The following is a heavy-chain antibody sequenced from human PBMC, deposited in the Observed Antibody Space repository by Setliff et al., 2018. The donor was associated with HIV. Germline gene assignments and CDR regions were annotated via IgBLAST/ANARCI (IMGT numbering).Heavy chain of an antibody. CDR3: ARLGDDNSGYYQF. D-gene: IGHD3-22*01. CDR1: GYSFSDYW. J-gene: IGHJ4*02. CDR2: IFPDDSDT. Sequence: GESLKISCKASGYSFSDYWIGWVRQMPGKGLEWMGIIFPDDSDTRYSPSFQGHVTISADKSISTAYLQWSSLKASDTAIYYCARLGDDNSGYYQFWGQGTLVTV. V-gene: IGHV5-51*01.